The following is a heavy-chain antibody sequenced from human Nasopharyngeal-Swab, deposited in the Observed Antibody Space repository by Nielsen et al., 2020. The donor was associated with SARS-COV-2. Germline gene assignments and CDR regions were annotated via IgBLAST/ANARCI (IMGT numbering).Heavy chain of an antibody. D-gene: IGHD6-19*01. J-gene: IGHJ6*02. CDR1: GGSISSSSYY. CDR2: IYYSGST. Sequence: SETLSLTCTVSGGSISSSSYYGGWIRQPPGKGLEWIGSIYYSGSTYYNPSLKSRVTISVDTSKNQFSLKLSSVTAADTAVYYCARDRKQWLVYYYYGMDVWGQGTTVTVSS. V-gene: IGHV4-39*07. CDR3: ARDRKQWLVYYYYGMDV.